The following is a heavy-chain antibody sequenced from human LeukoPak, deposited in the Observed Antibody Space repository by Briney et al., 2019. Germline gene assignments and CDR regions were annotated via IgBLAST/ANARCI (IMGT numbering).Heavy chain of an antibody. CDR3: ARDVEMAIINDY. CDR2: ISSSSSYI. Sequence: GGSLRLSCAASGFTFSSYSMNWVREAPGKGREWVSSISSSSSYIYYADSVKGRFTISRDNAKNSLYLQMNSLRAEDTAVYYCARDVEMAIINDYWGQGTLVTVSS. CDR1: GFTFSSYS. J-gene: IGHJ4*02. V-gene: IGHV3-21*01. D-gene: IGHD5-24*01.